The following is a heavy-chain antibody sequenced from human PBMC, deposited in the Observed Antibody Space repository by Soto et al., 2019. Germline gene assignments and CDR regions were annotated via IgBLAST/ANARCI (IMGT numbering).Heavy chain of an antibody. J-gene: IGHJ5*02. D-gene: IGHD6-13*01. V-gene: IGHV1-8*01. Sequence: QVQLVQSGAEVKKPGASVKVSCKASGYTFTSYDINWVRQATGQGLEWMGWMNPNSGNTGYAQKFQGRVTMTRNTSISTAYMELSSLRSEDTAVYYCARRRIAAAGRWFDPWGQGTLVTVSS. CDR1: GYTFTSYD. CDR2: MNPNSGNT. CDR3: ARRRIAAAGRWFDP.